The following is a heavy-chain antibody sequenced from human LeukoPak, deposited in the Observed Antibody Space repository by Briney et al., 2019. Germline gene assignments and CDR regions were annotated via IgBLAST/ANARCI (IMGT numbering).Heavy chain of an antibody. Sequence: GGSLRLSCAASGFTFSSYAMSWVRQAPGKGLEWVAAISGSGCSTYYAHSVKGRFTISRDNSKNTLYLQMNSLRAEDTAVYYCAKDKLMVVVTTFDYWGQGTLVTVSS. V-gene: IGHV3-23*01. D-gene: IGHD3-22*01. CDR1: GFTFSSYA. J-gene: IGHJ4*02. CDR2: ISGSGCST. CDR3: AKDKLMVVVTTFDY.